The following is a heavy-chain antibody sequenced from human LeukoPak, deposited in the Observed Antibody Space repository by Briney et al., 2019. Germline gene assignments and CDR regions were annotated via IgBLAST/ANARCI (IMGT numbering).Heavy chain of an antibody. Sequence: SETLSLTCTVSGGSISSYYWSWIRQPPGKGLEWIGYIYYSGSTNYNPSLKSRVTISVDTSKNQFSLKLSSVTAAVTAVYYCARYRDSSGLFRSSNWFDPWGQGTLVTVSS. CDR3: ARYRDSSGLFRSSNWFDP. J-gene: IGHJ5*02. CDR2: IYYSGST. CDR1: GGSISSYY. V-gene: IGHV4-59*08. D-gene: IGHD6-19*01.